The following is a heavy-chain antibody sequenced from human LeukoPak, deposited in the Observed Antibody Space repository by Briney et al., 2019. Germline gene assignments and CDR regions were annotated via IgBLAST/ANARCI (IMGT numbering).Heavy chain of an antibody. D-gene: IGHD3-3*01. J-gene: IGHJ4*02. CDR1: GGSISSSSYY. Sequence: PSETLSLTCTVSGGSISSSSYYWGWIRQPPGKGLEWIGSIYYSGSTYYNPSLKSRVTISVDTSENQFSLKLSSVTAADTAVYYCARHEGLDFWSGYYTAGFDYWGQGTLVTVSS. CDR3: ARHEGLDFWSGYYTAGFDY. V-gene: IGHV4-39*01. CDR2: IYYSGST.